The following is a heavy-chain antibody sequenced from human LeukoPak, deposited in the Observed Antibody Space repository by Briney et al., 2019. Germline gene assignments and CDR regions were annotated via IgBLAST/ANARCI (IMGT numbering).Heavy chain of an antibody. J-gene: IGHJ3*02. CDR2: INHSGST. CDR3: AREAVVMGASDI. CDR1: GGSFSGYY. V-gene: IGHV4-34*01. Sequence: PSETLSLTCAVYGGSFSGYYWSWIRQPPGKGLEWIGEINHSGSTNYNPSLKSRVTISVDTSKNQFSLKLSSVTAADTAVYYCAREAVVMGASDIWGQGTMVTVSS. D-gene: IGHD3-22*01.